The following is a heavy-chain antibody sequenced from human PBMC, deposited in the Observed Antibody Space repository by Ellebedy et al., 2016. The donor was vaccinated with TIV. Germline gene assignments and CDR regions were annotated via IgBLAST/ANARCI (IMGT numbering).Heavy chain of an antibody. V-gene: IGHV5-51*01. Sequence: GESLKISXKGSGYSFTRYWLGWVRHMPGKGLEWMGIIYPADSDTRYSPSFQGQVTISADRSISTAYLLWSSLKASDTAIYYCARPSLYSGSSRYGMDVWGQGTTVTVSS. CDR1: GYSFTRYW. D-gene: IGHD6-6*01. CDR2: IYPADSDT. CDR3: ARPSLYSGSSRYGMDV. J-gene: IGHJ6*02.